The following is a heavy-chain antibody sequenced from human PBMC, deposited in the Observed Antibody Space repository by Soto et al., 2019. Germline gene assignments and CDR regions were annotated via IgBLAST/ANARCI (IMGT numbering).Heavy chain of an antibody. D-gene: IGHD3-3*01. J-gene: IGHJ6*04. CDR2: INPNGGST. CDR3: ARDRWFYALRIPFGLDV. V-gene: IGHV1-46*01. Sequence: ASVKVSCKASGYTFSNYDIHWVPQAPVLGPEWPGIINPNGGSTTYAQTFPGRATTNRDTSTSTVYTELSRPTSEQTAFYYCARDRWFYALRIPFGLDVWGKGTTVTVSS. CDR1: GYTFSNYD.